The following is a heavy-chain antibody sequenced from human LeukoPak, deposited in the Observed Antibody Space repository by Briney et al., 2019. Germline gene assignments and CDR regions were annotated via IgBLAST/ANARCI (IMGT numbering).Heavy chain of an antibody. J-gene: IGHJ6*03. CDR3: ARGYCSSSSCYRYYYYYMDV. CDR2: IYYSGST. CDR1: GGSISSSSYY. Sequence: PSETLSLTCTVSGGSISSSSYYWGWIRQPPGKGLEWIGSIYYSGSTYYNPSLKSRVTISVDTSKNQFSLKLSSVTAADTAVYYCARGYCSSSSCYRYYYYYMDVWGKGTTVTVSS. V-gene: IGHV4-39*01. D-gene: IGHD2-2*02.